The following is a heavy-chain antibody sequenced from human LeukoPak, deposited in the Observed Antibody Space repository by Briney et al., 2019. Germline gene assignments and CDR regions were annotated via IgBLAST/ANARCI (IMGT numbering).Heavy chain of an antibody. J-gene: IGHJ3*02. CDR3: AKDWYYYDSTQADDAFDI. CDR1: GFTFSSYG. Sequence: GGSLRLSCAASGFTFSSYGMHWVRQAPGKGLEWVAAISYVGSNKYYADSVKGRFTISRDNSKNTLYLQMNSLRAEDTAVYYCAKDWYYYDSTQADDAFDIWGQGTMVTVSS. D-gene: IGHD3-22*01. CDR2: ISYVGSNK. V-gene: IGHV3-30*18.